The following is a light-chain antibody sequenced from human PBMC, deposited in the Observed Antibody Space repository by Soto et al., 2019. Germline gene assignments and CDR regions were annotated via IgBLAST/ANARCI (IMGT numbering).Light chain of an antibody. CDR2: EVS. J-gene: IGLJ1*01. V-gene: IGLV2-8*01. CDR1: SSDVGGYNY. Sequence: QSVLTQPRSVSGSPGQSVTISCTGTSSDVGGYNYVSWYQQHPGKAPKLMIYEVSQRPSGVPDRFSGSKSGNTASLTVSGLQTEDEADYYCSAYAGSNNFVFGSGTKLTVL. CDR3: SAYAGSNNFV.